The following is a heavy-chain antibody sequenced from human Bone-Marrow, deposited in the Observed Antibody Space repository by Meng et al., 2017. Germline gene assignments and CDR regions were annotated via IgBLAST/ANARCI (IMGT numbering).Heavy chain of an antibody. D-gene: IGHD4-17*01. J-gene: IGHJ5*02. CDR3: ARETPSNRDYGINWFDP. V-gene: IGHV5-51*01. CDR1: GYSFTSYW. Sequence: GESLKISCKGSGYSFTSYWIGWVRQMPGKGLEWMGIIYPGDSDTRYSPSFQGQVTISADKSISTAYLQWSSLKASDTAVYYCARETPSNRDYGINWFDPWGQGTLVTVSS. CDR2: IYPGDSDT.